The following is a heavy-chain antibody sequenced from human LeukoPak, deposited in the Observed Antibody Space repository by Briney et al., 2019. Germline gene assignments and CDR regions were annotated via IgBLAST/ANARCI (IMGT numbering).Heavy chain of an antibody. CDR2: ISYDGSNK. CDR3: AKDQVDLGYYYYYGMDV. D-gene: IGHD3-9*01. V-gene: IGHV3-30*18. J-gene: IGHJ6*04. Sequence: GGSLRLSCAASGFTFSSYGMHWVRQAPGKGLEWVAVISYDGSNKYYADSVKGRFTISRDNSKNTLYLQMNSLRAEDTAVYCCAKDQVDLGYYYYYGMDVWGKGTTVTVSS. CDR1: GFTFSSYG.